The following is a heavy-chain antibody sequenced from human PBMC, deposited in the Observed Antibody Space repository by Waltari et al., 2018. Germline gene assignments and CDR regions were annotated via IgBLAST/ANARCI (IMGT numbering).Heavy chain of an antibody. CDR2: VYYTGKT. Sequence: QPQLQESGPGLVKPSETLSLTCTVSGGSVSSSSYYWGWVRQSPGKGLEWIGSVYYTGKTYHHPSLKRRLTISVDASKNQFSLSVNSVTAADTAVYYCVREPSSSEGLDPWGQGSLVYVSS. V-gene: IGHV4-39*07. CDR1: GGSVSSSSYY. J-gene: IGHJ5*02. D-gene: IGHD6-6*01. CDR3: VREPSSSEGLDP.